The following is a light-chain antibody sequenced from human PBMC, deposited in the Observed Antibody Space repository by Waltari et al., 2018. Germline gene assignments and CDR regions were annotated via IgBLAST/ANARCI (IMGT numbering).Light chain of an antibody. CDR2: KAS. J-gene: IGKJ1*01. CDR3: QQYLTTWT. V-gene: IGKV1-5*03. CDR1: QGVATW. Sequence: DIQMTQSPSTLSASVGDRVTITCRASQGVATWLAWYQQKPGRAPKLLLYKASTLQSGVPSRFSGTGSGTEFTLTISGLQPDDFGTYYCQQYLTTWTFGQGTKVEIK.